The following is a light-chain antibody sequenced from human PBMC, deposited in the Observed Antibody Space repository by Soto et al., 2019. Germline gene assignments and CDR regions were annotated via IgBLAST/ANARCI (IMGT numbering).Light chain of an antibody. J-gene: IGKJ2*01. V-gene: IGKV3-15*01. CDR3: QQGHNCPLT. CDR2: GAS. CDR1: QSISSE. Sequence: EIVMTQSPAPLSVSPGESATLSCRASQSISSELAWYQQKPGQPPRLLIYGASTRATGVPARFTGSGSGSDFTLTISGLQSEDVAVYYCQQGHNCPLTFGQGTRLEI.